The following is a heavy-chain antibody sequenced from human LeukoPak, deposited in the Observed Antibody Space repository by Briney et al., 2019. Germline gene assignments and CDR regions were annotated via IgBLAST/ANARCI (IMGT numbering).Heavy chain of an antibody. CDR3: ATHFGVVIIPSFDY. D-gene: IGHD3-3*01. CDR2: IYTSGST. V-gene: IGHV4-39*07. J-gene: IGHJ4*02. CDR1: GGSISSSSYY. Sequence: PSETLSLTCTVSGGSISSSSYYWGWIRQPPGKGLEWIGSIYTSGSTNYNPSLKSRVTMSVDTSKNEFSLKLSSVTAADTAVYYCATHFGVVIIPSFDYWGQGTLVTVSS.